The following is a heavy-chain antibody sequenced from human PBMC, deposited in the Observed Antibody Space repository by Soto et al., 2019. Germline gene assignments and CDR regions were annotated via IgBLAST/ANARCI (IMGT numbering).Heavy chain of an antibody. CDR2: LYRDGGT. J-gene: IGHJ4*02. D-gene: IGHD3-16*01. CDR1: GFNVSDNF. CDR3: ASFDWGIPS. V-gene: IGHV3-53*01. Sequence: EVQVVESGGGLIQPGGSLRLSCAASGFNVSDNFLSWFRQAPGKGLEWVSVLYRDGGTFYGDSVRGRFTISRDNCKNTVFLQMNSLGVEDTAVYYCASFDWGIPSWGQGTLVTVSS.